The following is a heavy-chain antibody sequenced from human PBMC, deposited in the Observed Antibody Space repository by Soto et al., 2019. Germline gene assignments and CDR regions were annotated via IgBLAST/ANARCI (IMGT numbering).Heavy chain of an antibody. CDR3: AINSITIFGVVIHFDY. CDR2: IYHSGST. D-gene: IGHD3-3*01. J-gene: IGHJ4*02. CDR1: GGSISSSNW. Sequence: PSETLSLTCAVSGGSISSSNWWSWVRQPPGKGLEWIGEIYHSGSTNYNPSLRSRVTISVDRSKNQFSLRLGSVTAADTAVYYCAINSITIFGVVIHFDYWGQGTLVTVSS. V-gene: IGHV4-4*02.